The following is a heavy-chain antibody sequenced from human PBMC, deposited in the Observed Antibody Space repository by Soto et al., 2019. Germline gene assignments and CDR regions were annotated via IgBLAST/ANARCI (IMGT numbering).Heavy chain of an antibody. CDR1: GYNFIAQN. CDR2: MNPNSGGS. D-gene: IGHD1-7*01. J-gene: IGHJ3*01. Sequence: QVHLVQSGAEVKKPGASVKVSCMASGYNFIAQNIHWVRQAPGLGLEWMGKMNPNSGGSDYAPELQCRVTVTRDTSVSTVYMELTSLKSDDPAVYYCARERHLNSPSDAFDLWGQGTMVIVSS. V-gene: IGHV1-2*02. CDR3: ARERHLNSPSDAFDL.